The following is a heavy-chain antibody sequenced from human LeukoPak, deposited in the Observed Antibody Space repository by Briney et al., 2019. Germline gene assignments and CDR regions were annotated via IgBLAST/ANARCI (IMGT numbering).Heavy chain of an antibody. V-gene: IGHV1-2*02. J-gene: IGHJ4*02. CDR3: ARDGASGYLADY. CDR1: GYTLTGYY. CDR2: INPNSGGT. Sequence: ASVKVSCKASGYTLTGYYMHWVRQAPGQGLEWMGWINPNSGGTNYAQKFQGRVTMTRDTSNSTAYMELSRLGSDDTAVYYCARDGASGYLADYWGQGTLVTVSS. D-gene: IGHD3-3*01.